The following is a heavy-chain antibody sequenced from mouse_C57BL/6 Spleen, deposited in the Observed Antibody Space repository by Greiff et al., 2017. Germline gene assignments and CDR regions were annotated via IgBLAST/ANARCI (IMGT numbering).Heavy chain of an antibody. Sequence: QVQLKESGPGLVAPSQSLSITCTVSGFSLTSYGVSWVRQPPGKGLEWLGVIWGDGSTNYHSALISRLSISQDNANSQVVLKLNILQTDDTATYDCAKAGYYYGPSYGGYAMDYWGQGTSVTVSS. CDR1: GFSLTSYG. CDR2: IWGDGST. V-gene: IGHV2-3*01. J-gene: IGHJ4*01. CDR3: AKAGYYYGPSYGGYAMDY. D-gene: IGHD1-1*01.